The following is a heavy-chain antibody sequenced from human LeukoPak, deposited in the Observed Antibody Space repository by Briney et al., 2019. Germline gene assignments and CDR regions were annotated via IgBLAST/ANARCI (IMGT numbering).Heavy chain of an antibody. V-gene: IGHV5-51*01. CDR2: IYPGDSDI. J-gene: IGHJ4*02. D-gene: IGHD3-22*01. Sequence: GEALKISCKVSGYSFPTYWIGWVRPLPGKGLEWRGIIYPGDSDIRYSTSFQGQVTTSADKSISTAYLQWSSLKASDAAMYYCARHDYSGYSYYFDYWGQGTLVTVSS. CDR3: ARHDYSGYSYYFDY. CDR1: GYSFPTYW.